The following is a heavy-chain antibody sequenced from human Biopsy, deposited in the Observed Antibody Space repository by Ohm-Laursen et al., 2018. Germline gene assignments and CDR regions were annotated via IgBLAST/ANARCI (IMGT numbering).Heavy chain of an antibody. CDR2: ISYNERT. Sequence: TLSLTCIVSGASVKTSGYFWAWIRQRPGKGLEWIGYISYNERTHYNPSLTSRLAISFDTSNNRISLQLRSVSVADTAVYYCVREPKTGTAEAWYFDLWGRGPPVTVPS. CDR1: GASVKTSGYF. CDR3: VREPKTGTAEAWYFDL. V-gene: IGHV4-31*03. J-gene: IGHJ2*01. D-gene: IGHD3-9*01.